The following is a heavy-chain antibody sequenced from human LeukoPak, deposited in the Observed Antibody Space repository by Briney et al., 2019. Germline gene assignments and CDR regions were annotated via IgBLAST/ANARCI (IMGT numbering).Heavy chain of an antibody. CDR2: IRGSGGNT. CDR3: AKDGYSSSWYYFDY. Sequence: GGSLRLSCAASGFTFSHYAMSWVRQAPGKGLEWVSGIRGSGGNTYYADSVKGRFTISRDNSKNTLYLQMNSLRAEDTAVYYCAKDGYSSSWYYFDYWGQGTLATVSS. V-gene: IGHV3-23*01. J-gene: IGHJ4*02. CDR1: GFTFSHYA. D-gene: IGHD6-13*01.